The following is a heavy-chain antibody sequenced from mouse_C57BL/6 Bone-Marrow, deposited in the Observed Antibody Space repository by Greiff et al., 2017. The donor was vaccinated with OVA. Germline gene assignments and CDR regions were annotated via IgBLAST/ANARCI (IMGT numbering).Heavy chain of an antibody. CDR2: INSNNGGT. CDR1: GYTFTDYN. Sequence: EVQLQQSGPELAKPGASVKIPCKASGYTFTDYNMDWVKQSHGKSLEWIGDINSNNGGTIYNQKFKGKATLTVDQSSSTAYMELRSLTSEDTAVYYGARGGYYYYDGGAWFAYWGQGTLVTVSA. V-gene: IGHV1-18*01. D-gene: IGHD2-4*01. CDR3: ARGGYYYYDGGAWFAY. J-gene: IGHJ3*01.